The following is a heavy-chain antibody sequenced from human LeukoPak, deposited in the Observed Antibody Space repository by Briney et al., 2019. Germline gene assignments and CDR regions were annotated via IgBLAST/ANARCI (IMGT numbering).Heavy chain of an antibody. D-gene: IGHD1-14*01. V-gene: IGHV4-34*01. CDR2: INHSGST. J-gene: IGHJ5*02. CDR3: ARGNRFNNWFDP. CDR1: GGSFSGYY. Sequence: KPSETLSLTCAVYGGSFSGYYWSWIRQPPGKGLEWIGEINHSGSTNYNPSLKSRVTISVDTSKNQFSLKLSSVTAADTAVYYCARGNRFNNWFDPWGQGTLVTVSS.